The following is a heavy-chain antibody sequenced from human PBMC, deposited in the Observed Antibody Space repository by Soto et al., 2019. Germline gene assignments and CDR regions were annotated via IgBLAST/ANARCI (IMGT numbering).Heavy chain of an antibody. CDR1: GFTFSSYA. CDR2: LSGSGVST. Sequence: EVQLLESGGGLVQPGGSLRLSCAASGFTFSSYAMTWVRQAPGKGLEWVSALSGSGVSTYYADSVKGRFTISRDNSKNKMYVQMNSLRAEDTAVYYCAKGGGSTDYYDTSGYYLYYYYAMDVWGQGTTVTVSS. V-gene: IGHV3-23*01. D-gene: IGHD3-22*01. J-gene: IGHJ6*02. CDR3: AKGGGSTDYYDTSGYYLYYYYAMDV.